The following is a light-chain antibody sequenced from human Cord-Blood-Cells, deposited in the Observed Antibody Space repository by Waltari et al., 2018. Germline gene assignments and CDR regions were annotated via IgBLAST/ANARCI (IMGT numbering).Light chain of an antibody. V-gene: IGLV2-14*03. CDR3: SSYTSSSTLV. CDR1: SSDVGGYHY. J-gene: IGLJ3*02. Sequence: QSALTQPASVSGSPGQSNTISCTGTSSDVGGYHYGSWYQQHPGKAPKLMIYDVSNLPSGVPNRFSGSKAGNTASLTISGLQAEDEADYYCSSYTSSSTLVFGGGTKLTVL. CDR2: DVS.